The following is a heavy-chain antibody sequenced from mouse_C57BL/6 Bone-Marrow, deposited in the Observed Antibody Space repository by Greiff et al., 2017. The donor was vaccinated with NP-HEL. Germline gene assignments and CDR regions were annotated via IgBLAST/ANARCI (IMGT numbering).Heavy chain of an antibody. V-gene: IGHV3-6*01. Sequence: EVQLQESGPGLVKPSQSLSLTCSVTGYSITSGYYWNWIRQFPGNKLEWMGYISYDGSNNYKHSLKNRITITRDTSKNQFFLKLNSVTTEDTATYYCARAFITTVVFDYWGQGTTLTVSS. D-gene: IGHD1-1*01. J-gene: IGHJ2*01. CDR3: ARAFITTVVFDY. CDR2: ISYDGSN. CDR1: GYSITSGYY.